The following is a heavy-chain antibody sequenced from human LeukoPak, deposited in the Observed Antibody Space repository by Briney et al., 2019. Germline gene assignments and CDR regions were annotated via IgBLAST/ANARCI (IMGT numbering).Heavy chain of an antibody. V-gene: IGHV3-21*01. CDR3: ARVYYDILTGSYGMDV. D-gene: IGHD3-9*01. CDR1: GFTFSSYS. Sequence: GGSLRLSCAASGFTFSSYSMNWVRQAPGKGLEWVSSISSSSSYIYYADSVKGRFTISRDNAKNSLYLQMNSLRAEDTAVYYCARVYYDILTGSYGMDVWGQGTTVTVSS. J-gene: IGHJ6*02. CDR2: ISSSSSYI.